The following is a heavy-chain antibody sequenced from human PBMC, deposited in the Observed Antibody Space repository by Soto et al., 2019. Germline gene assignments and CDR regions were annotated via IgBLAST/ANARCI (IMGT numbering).Heavy chain of an antibody. V-gene: IGHV3-13*01. Sequence: GGSLRLSCAASGFTFSSYDMHWVRQATGKGLEWVSAIGTAGDTYYPGSVKGRFTISRENAKNSLYLQMNSLRAEDTAVYYCARGLNDSNDATQRAFDIWGQGTMVTVSS. D-gene: IGHD4-4*01. CDR2: IGTAGDT. J-gene: IGHJ3*02. CDR1: GFTFSSYD. CDR3: ARGLNDSNDATQRAFDI.